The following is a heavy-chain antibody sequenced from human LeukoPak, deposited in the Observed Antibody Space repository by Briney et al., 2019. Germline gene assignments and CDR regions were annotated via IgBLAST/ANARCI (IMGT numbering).Heavy chain of an antibody. CDR1: GFNFDDYA. CDR2: ISGDGGIT. D-gene: IGHD3-10*01. J-gene: IGHJ4*02. Sequence: SGGSLRLSCAASGFNFDDYAMDWGRQAPGRGLEWVSLISGDGGITYYADFVKGRFTISRDNSKNSLYLQMNSLRTEDTALYYCAKPQHYGRGDFDYWGQGTLVTVSS. V-gene: IGHV3-43*02. CDR3: AKPQHYGRGDFDY.